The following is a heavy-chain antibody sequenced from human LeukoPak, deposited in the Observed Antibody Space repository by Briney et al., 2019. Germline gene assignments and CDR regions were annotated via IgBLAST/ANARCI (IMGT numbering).Heavy chain of an antibody. V-gene: IGHV3-7*01. CDR3: ARDGIMTYAFDI. Sequence: PGGALRLSCSASGFTFSSYWMSWVRQAPGEGLESMANIKQDGSVQNYVDSVKGRFTISRDNAKDSLFLQMNNLRAEDTAVYFCARDGIMTYAFDIWGQGTKVTVSP. CDR2: IKQDGSVQ. D-gene: IGHD1-1*01. CDR1: GFTFSSYW. J-gene: IGHJ3*02.